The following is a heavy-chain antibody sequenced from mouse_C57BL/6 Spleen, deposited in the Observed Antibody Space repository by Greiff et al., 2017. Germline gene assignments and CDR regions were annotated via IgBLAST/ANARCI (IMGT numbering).Heavy chain of an antibody. CDR3: ARRANWVFDY. V-gene: IGHV5-6*01. J-gene: IGHJ2*01. CDR2: ISSGGSYT. D-gene: IGHD4-1*01. Sequence: VQLQQSGGDLVKPGGSLKLSCAASGFTFSSYGMSWVRQTPDKRLEWVATISSGGSYTYYPDSVKGRFTISRDNAKNTLYLQMSSLKSEDTAMYYCARRANWVFDYWGQGTTLTVSS. CDR1: GFTFSSYG.